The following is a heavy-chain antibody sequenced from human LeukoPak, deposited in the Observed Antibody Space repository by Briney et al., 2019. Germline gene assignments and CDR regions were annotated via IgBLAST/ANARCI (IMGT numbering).Heavy chain of an antibody. CDR2: IYYSGST. V-gene: IGHV4-59*12. CDR1: GGSISSYY. J-gene: IGHJ2*01. D-gene: IGHD3-22*01. Sequence: PSETLSFTCTVSGGSISSYYWSWIRQPPGKGLEWIAYIYYSGSTDYNPSLKSRVTVSLDTSKNQFSLKLSSVTAADTAVYYCARAFGYYDSSGYCPSYFDLWGRGTLVTVSS. CDR3: ARAFGYYDSSGYCPSYFDL.